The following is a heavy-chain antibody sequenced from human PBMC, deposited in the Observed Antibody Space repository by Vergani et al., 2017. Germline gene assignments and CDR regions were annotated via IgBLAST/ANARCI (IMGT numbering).Heavy chain of an antibody. CDR2: IIPILGIA. D-gene: IGHD2-2*01. V-gene: IGHV1-69*02. CDR1: GGTFSSYT. Sequence: QVQLVQSGAEVKKPGSSVKVSCKASGGTFSSYTISWVRQAPGQGLEWMGRIIPILGIANYAQKFQGRVTITADKSTSTAYMELSSLRSEDTAVYYCAKLVRGYCSSTSCSNFDYWGQGTLVTVSS. CDR3: AKLVRGYCSSTSCSNFDY. J-gene: IGHJ4*02.